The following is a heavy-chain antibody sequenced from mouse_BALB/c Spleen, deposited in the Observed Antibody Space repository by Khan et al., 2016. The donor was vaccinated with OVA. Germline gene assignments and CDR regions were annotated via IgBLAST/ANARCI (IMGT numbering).Heavy chain of an antibody. CDR3: TRAGYGAFAF. D-gene: IGHD1-1*01. CDR2: IYPGNNDT. V-gene: IGHV1-5*01. Sequence: VRLQQSGTVLARPGTSVRMSCKASGYIFTDYLMHWVKQRPGQSLEWIGSIYPGNNDTSYNQKFKDKAKLTSVPSATTAYMDFSSLTNEDSAVFYCTRAGYGAFAFWGQGTLVTVSA. J-gene: IGHJ3*01. CDR1: GYIFTDYL.